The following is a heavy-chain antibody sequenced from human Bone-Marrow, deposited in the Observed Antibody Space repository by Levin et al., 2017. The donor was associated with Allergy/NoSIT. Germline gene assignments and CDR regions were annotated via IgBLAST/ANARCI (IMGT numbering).Heavy chain of an antibody. D-gene: IGHD1-20*01. J-gene: IGHJ5*01. CDR3: ARHNSEIDASDS. Sequence: PAASVKVSCKASGYSFTTYALNWVRQAPGQGLEWMGWINIYTETPTFAQGFTGRFVFSLDTSVSTAYLQISNLRAEDTAIYYCARHNSEIDASDSWGQGSLITVSS. CDR1: GYSFTTYA. V-gene: IGHV7-4-1*02. CDR2: INIYTETP.